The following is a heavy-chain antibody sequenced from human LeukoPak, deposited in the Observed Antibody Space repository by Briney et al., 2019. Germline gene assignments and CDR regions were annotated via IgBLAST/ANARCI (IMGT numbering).Heavy chain of an antibody. CDR3: VRVPY. CDR1: GFTFSSYS. Sequence: GGSLRLSCAASGFTFSSYSMNWVRQAPGKGLVWVSRTSGDGSTTIYADSVKGRFTISRDNAKNSLYLQMNSLRADDTAVYYCVRVPYWGQGTLVTVSS. J-gene: IGHJ4*02. CDR2: TSGDGSTT. V-gene: IGHV3-74*01.